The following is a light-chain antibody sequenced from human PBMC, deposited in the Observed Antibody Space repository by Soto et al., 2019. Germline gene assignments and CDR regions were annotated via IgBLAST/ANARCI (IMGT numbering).Light chain of an antibody. CDR3: CSYAGSSTSYV. CDR1: SSDVGSYNL. CDR2: EGS. V-gene: IGLV2-23*01. J-gene: IGLJ1*01. Sequence: SVLTQPASVSGSPGQSITISCTGTSSDVGSYNLVSWYQQHPGKAPKLMIYEGSKRPSGVSNRFSGSKSGNTASLTISGLQAEDEADYYCCSYAGSSTSYVFGTGTKGTVL.